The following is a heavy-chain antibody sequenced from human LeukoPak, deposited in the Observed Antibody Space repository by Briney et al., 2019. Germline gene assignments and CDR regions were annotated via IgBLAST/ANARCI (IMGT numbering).Heavy chain of an antibody. CDR2: INPNSGGT. CDR3: ARVRRITIFGVVIIKWAYFDY. J-gene: IGHJ4*02. V-gene: IGHV1-2*02. CDR1: GYTFTGYY. D-gene: IGHD3-3*01. Sequence: GASVKVSCKASGYTFTGYYMHWVRQAPGQGLEWMRWINPNSGGTNYAQKFQGRVTMTRDTSISTAYMELSRLRSDDTAVYYCARVRRITIFGVVIIKWAYFDYWGQGTLVTVSS.